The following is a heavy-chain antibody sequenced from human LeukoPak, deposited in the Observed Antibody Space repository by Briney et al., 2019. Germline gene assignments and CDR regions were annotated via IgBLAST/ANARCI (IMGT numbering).Heavy chain of an antibody. Sequence: GASVKVSCKASGYTFTSYDMNWVRQATGQGLEWMGWMNPNSGNTGYAQKFQGRVTMTRNTSISTAYMELSSLRSEDTAVYYCARGAYWNYGDAFDIWGQGTMVTVSS. V-gene: IGHV1-8*01. CDR3: ARGAYWNYGDAFDI. J-gene: IGHJ3*02. CDR2: MNPNSGNT. CDR1: GYTFTSYD. D-gene: IGHD1-7*01.